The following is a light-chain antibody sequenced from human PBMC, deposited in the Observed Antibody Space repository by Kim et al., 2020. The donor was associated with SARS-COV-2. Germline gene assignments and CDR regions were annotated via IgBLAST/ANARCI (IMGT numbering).Light chain of an antibody. V-gene: IGLV4-60*03. CDR3: ETWDTNTRV. CDR2: LEGSGSS. Sequence: LGSSVKLTVPLGSGSYIIAWHQQQPGKAPRYLMKLEGSGSSSKGSGVPDRFSGSSSGADRYLTISNLQSEDEADYYCETWDTNTRVFGGGTQLTVL. CDR1: SGSYI. J-gene: IGLJ3*02.